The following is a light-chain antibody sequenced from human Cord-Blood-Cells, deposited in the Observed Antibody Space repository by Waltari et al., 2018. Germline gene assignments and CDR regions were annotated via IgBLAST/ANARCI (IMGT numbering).Light chain of an antibody. CDR3: NSRDSSGNRV. CDR2: GKN. CDR1: SLRSYY. J-gene: IGLJ3*02. V-gene: IGLV3-19*01. Sequence: SSELTQDPAVSVALGQTVRITCQGDSLRSYYASWYQQKPGQAPVLVIYGKNNRPSGIPDRFSGPSSGNTASLTSTGAQAEDEADYYCNSRDSSGNRVFGGGTKLTVL.